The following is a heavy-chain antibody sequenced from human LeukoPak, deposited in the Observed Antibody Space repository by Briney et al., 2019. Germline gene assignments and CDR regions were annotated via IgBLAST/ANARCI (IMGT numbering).Heavy chain of an antibody. V-gene: IGHV4-39*07. D-gene: IGHD3-10*01. Sequence: PSETLSLTCTVSGGSISSSSYYWGWFRHPPGKGLDWFGGIFYSGSTYYNPSLKSRVTISVDTSKNQFSLKLSSVTAADTAVYYCARDTTYYYGSGSYGNFDYWGQGTLVTVSS. CDR2: IFYSGST. CDR1: GGSISSSSYY. J-gene: IGHJ4*02. CDR3: ARDTTYYYGSGSYGNFDY.